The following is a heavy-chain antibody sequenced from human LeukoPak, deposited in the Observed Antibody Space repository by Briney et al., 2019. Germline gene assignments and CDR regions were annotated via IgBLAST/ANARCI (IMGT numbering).Heavy chain of an antibody. D-gene: IGHD5-12*01. CDR2: ICCSGNT. V-gene: IGHV4-59*01. J-gene: IGHJ4*02. CDR1: GDSISSYY. CDR3: ARQGWLHHNLDY. Sequence: QPSETLSLTCTVSGDSISSYYWSWIRQPPGRGLEWIGYICCSGNTNYNPSLKNRVTISEDTARNQISLKVTSVTTADTAMYYCARQGWLHHNLDYWGQGTLVTVSS.